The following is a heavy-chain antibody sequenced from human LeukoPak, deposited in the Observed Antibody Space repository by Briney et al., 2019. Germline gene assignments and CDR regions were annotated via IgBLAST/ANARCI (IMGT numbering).Heavy chain of an antibody. V-gene: IGHV3-21*01. J-gene: IGHJ5*02. Sequence: GGSLRLSCAASGFTFSDYNMNWVRQSPEKGLEWVSSISSTGSYIYYADSVKGRFTISRDNPGNVVYLQMDSLRAEDTAVYYCTRVAQSGPTGWFDPWGQGTLVTVSS. D-gene: IGHD1-1*01. CDR1: GFTFSDYN. CDR2: ISSTGSYI. CDR3: TRVAQSGPTGWFDP.